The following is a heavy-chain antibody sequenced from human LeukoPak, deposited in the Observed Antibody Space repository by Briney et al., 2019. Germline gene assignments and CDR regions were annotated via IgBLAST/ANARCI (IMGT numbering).Heavy chain of an antibody. CDR1: GFTFSDHH. J-gene: IGHJ4*02. CDR2: IRNKANRYTT. V-gene: IGHV3-72*01. Sequence: PGGPLRLSCAASGFTFSDHHMDWVRQAPGEGLEWVARIRNKANRYTTEYAASVKGRFTISRDDSENSLYLQMDSLKTEDTAVYYCARSPLGIAPFDYWGQGTLVTVSS. D-gene: IGHD7-27*01. CDR3: ARSPLGIAPFDY.